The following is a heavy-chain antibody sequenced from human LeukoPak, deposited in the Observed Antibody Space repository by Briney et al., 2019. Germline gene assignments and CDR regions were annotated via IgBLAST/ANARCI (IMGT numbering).Heavy chain of an antibody. Sequence: GGSLRLSCAASGFTFSNYGMSWVRQAPGKGLEWVSAISGSRVSTYYADSVKGRFTISRDNSKNTLYLQMNSLRAEDTAVYYCAKDRPYYYGSGSIFDYWGQGTPVTVSS. CDR2: ISGSRVST. J-gene: IGHJ4*02. CDR3: AKDRPYYYGSGSIFDY. V-gene: IGHV3-23*01. D-gene: IGHD3-10*01. CDR1: GFTFSNYG.